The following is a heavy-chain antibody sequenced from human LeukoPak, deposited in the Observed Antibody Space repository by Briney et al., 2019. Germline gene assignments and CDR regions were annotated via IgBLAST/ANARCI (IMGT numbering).Heavy chain of an antibody. V-gene: IGHV3-21*01. D-gene: IGHD3-22*01. Sequence: GGSLRLSCAASGVTFTSYSMNWVRQAPGKGLEWVSSISSSSSYIYYADSVKGRFTISRDNSKYTLYLQMNSLRAEDTAVYYCATGYDTSGYPNWFDPWGQGTLVTVSS. CDR1: GVTFTSYS. J-gene: IGHJ5*02. CDR2: ISSSSSYI. CDR3: ATGYDTSGYPNWFDP.